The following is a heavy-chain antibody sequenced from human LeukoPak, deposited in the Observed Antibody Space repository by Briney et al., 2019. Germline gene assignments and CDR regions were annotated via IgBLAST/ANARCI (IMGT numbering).Heavy chain of an antibody. V-gene: IGHV7-4-1*02. CDR1: GYTFTSYA. D-gene: IGHD5-12*01. J-gene: IGHJ4*02. Sequence: PLASVKVSCKASGYTFTSYAVNWVRQAPGQGLEWMGWINTNTGNPTYAQAFTGQFVFSLDTSVNTAYLQISSLGAEDTAVYYCARAQQWWLLDYWGQGTLVTVSS. CDR3: ARAQQWWLLDY. CDR2: INTNTGNP.